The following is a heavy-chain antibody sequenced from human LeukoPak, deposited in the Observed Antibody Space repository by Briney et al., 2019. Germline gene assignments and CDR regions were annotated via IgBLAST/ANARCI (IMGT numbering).Heavy chain of an antibody. V-gene: IGHV1-69*13. CDR2: IIPIFGTA. CDR3: ARANRDGYLYYFDY. Sequence: ASVKVSCTASGGTFSSYAISWVRQAPGQGLEWMGGIIPIFGTANYAQKFQGRVTITADESTSTAYMELSSLRSEDTAVYYCARANRDGYLYYFDYWGQGTLVTVSS. CDR1: GGTFSSYA. D-gene: IGHD5-24*01. J-gene: IGHJ4*02.